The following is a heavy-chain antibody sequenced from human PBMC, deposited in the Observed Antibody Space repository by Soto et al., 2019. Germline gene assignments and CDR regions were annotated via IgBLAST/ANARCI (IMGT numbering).Heavy chain of an antibody. CDR1: GFTFSSYV. V-gene: IGHV3-33*01. J-gene: IGHJ4*02. Sequence: GGSLRLSCAASGFTFSSYVMHGVRQAPGQGLEWVAVIWYDGSNKYYADSVKGRFTISRDNSKNTLYLQMKSLRAEDTAVYYCARGTYYYDSSGYQAFNDWGQGPPVTVS. CDR2: IWYDGSNK. CDR3: ARGTYYYDSSGYQAFND. D-gene: IGHD3-22*01.